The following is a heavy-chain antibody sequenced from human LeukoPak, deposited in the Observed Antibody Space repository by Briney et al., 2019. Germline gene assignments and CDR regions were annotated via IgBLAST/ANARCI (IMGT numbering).Heavy chain of an antibody. CDR1: GGSFSGYY. V-gene: IGHV4-34*01. Sequence: SETLSLTCAVYGGSFSGYYWSWIRQPPGKGLEWIGEINHSGSTNYNPSLKSRVTISVDTSKNQFSLKLSSVTAADTAVYYCARESDSSGINWFDPWGQGTLVTVSS. D-gene: IGHD3-22*01. CDR3: ARESDSSGINWFDP. CDR2: INHSGST. J-gene: IGHJ5*02.